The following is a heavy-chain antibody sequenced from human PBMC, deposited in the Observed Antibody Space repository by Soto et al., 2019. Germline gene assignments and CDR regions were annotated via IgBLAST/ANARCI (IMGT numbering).Heavy chain of an antibody. CDR3: GRQLIY. CDR1: GGTISSSSYS. V-gene: IGHV4-39*01. CDR2: VYYSGST. D-gene: IGHD6-13*01. J-gene: IGHJ4*02. Sequence: PSETLSLTCTVSGGTISSSSYSWGWIRQPPGKGLEWIGTVYYSGSTDCNPSLKSRVTISVDTSKNQFSLKLESVTAADTAVYYCGRQLIYWGQGTPVTVSS.